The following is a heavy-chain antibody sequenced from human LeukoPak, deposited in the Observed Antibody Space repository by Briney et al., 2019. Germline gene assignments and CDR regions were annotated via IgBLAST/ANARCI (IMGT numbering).Heavy chain of an antibody. D-gene: IGHD3-10*01. V-gene: IGHV4-34*01. J-gene: IGHJ6*03. CDR2: INHSGST. Sequence: SETLSLTCAVYGGSFSGYYWSWIRQPPGKGLEGIGEINHSGSTNYNPSLKSRVTISVDTSKNQFSLKLSSVTAADTAVYYCARGRGSVTLPYYYYYMDVWGKGTTVTVSS. CDR1: GGSFSGYY. CDR3: ARGRGSVTLPYYYYYMDV.